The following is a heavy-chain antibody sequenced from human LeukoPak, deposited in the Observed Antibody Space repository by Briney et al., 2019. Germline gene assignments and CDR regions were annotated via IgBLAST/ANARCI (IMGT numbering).Heavy chain of an antibody. D-gene: IGHD2-21*02. Sequence: GGSLRLSCAASGFTFSSYAMSWVRQAPGKGLEWVSAISGSGGSTYYADSVKGRFTISRDNSKNTLYLQMNSLRAEDTAVYYCAKARDLGGYYYHYMDVWGKGNTVTVSS. J-gene: IGHJ6*03. V-gene: IGHV3-23*01. CDR2: ISGSGGST. CDR1: GFTFSSYA. CDR3: AKARDLGGYYYHYMDV.